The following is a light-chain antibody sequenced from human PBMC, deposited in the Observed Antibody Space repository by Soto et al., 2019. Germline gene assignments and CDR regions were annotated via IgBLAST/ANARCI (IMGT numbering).Light chain of an antibody. Sequence: EIVVTQSPGTLSLSPGERATLSCRASQSVSSSYLAWYQQKPGQAPRLLIYGASTRATGIPDRFSGSGSGTDFTLTISRLEPEDFAVYYCQLYDNSLYTFGQGTNLDIK. CDR2: GAS. J-gene: IGKJ2*01. V-gene: IGKV3-20*01. CDR3: QLYDNSLYT. CDR1: QSVSSSY.